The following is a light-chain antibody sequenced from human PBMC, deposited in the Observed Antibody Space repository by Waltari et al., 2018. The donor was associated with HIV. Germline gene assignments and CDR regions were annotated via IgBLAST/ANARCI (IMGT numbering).Light chain of an antibody. CDR2: AVS. Sequence: STLTQPASVSGSHGQSVTIPCTGLSSDMDVYKFFSWYQQHPGKAPKLLIYAVSNRPSGVSHRFSGSKSANTASLTISGLQAEDEADYYCSSYTTTSTLYVFGTGTKVTV. CDR1: SSDMDVYKF. V-gene: IGLV2-14*03. CDR3: SSYTTTSTLYV. J-gene: IGLJ1*01.